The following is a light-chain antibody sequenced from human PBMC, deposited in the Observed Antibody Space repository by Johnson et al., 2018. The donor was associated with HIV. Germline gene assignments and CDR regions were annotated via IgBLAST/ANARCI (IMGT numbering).Light chain of an antibody. CDR2: DNN. J-gene: IGLJ1*01. CDR3: GTGDRRLSSYV. CDR1: SFNIGINF. V-gene: IGLV1-51*01. Sequence: QSVLTQPPSVSAPPGQRVTISCSVSSFNIGINFVSWYQQVPGTAPKLLLYDNNTRPSVIPGRFSVSNSGPSATLGITGLQTGDEADYYCGTGDRRLSSYVCGIGTKVTVL.